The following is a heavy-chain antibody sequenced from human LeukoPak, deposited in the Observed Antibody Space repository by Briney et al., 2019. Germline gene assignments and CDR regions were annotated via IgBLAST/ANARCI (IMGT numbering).Heavy chain of an antibody. V-gene: IGHV3-23*01. CDR3: AKDLGGNYYGSGSYYLY. D-gene: IGHD3-10*01. CDR1: GFTFSSYA. Sequence: GGSLRLSCAASGFTFSSYAMSWVRQAPGKGLEWVSAISGSGGSTYYADSVKGRFTISRDNSKNTLYLQMNSLRAEDTAVYYCAKDLGGNYYGSGSYYLYWGQGTLVTVSS. CDR2: ISGSGGST. J-gene: IGHJ4*02.